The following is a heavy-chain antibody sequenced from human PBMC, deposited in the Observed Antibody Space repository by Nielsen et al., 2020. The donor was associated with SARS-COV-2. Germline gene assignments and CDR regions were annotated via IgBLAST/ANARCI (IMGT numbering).Heavy chain of an antibody. CDR2: INPSGGST. D-gene: IGHD3-22*01. CDR3: ARDNTNSSGYYDIDY. J-gene: IGHJ4*02. Sequence: ASVKVSCKASGYTFTSYYMHWVRQAPGQGLEWMGIINPSGGSTSYAQKFQDRVTMTRDTSTSTVYMELSSLRSEDTAVYYCARDNTNSSGYYDIDYWGQGTLVTVSS. V-gene: IGHV1-46*01. CDR1: GYTFTSYY.